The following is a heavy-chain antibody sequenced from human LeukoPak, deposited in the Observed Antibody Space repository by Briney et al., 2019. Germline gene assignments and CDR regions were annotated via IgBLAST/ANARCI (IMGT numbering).Heavy chain of an antibody. D-gene: IGHD4-23*01. CDR3: ARQPYGGNAVDY. J-gene: IGHJ4*02. CDR2: VYPGDFDT. Sequence: GESLKISCKGSGYRFTSYWIGWVRQMPGKGLEWMGIVYPGDFDTRYSPSFKGQVTISADRSISTAYLQWSSLKASDTAMYYCARQPYGGNAVDYWGQGTLVTVSS. CDR1: GYRFTSYW. V-gene: IGHV5-51*01.